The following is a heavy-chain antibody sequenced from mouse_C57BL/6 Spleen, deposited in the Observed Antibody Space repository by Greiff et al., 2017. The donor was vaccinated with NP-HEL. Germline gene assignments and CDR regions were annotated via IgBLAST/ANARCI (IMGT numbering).Heavy chain of an antibody. CDR2: ISSGSSTI. J-gene: IGHJ3*01. V-gene: IGHV5-17*01. D-gene: IGHD1-1*01. Sequence: EVQLVESGGGLVKPGGSLNLSCAASGFTFSDYGMHWVRQAPEKGLEWVAYISSGSSTIYYADTVKGRFTISRDNAKNTLFLQMTSLRSEDTAMYYCARPSYYGSSSAWFAYWGQGTRVTVSA. CDR1: GFTFSDYG. CDR3: ARPSYYGSSSAWFAY.